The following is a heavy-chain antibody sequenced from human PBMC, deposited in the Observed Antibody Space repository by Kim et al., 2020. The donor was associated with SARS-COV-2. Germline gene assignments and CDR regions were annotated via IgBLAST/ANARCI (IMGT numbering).Heavy chain of an antibody. V-gene: IGHV1-2*02. J-gene: IGHJ5*02. CDR3: ARGADTIFGVTNNWFDP. CDR1: GYTFTGYY. Sequence: ASVKVSCKASGYTFTGYYMHWVRQAPGQGLEWMGWINPNSGGTNYAQKFQGRVTMTRDTSISTAYMELSRLRSDDTAVYYCARGADTIFGVTNNWFDPWGQGTLVTVSS. D-gene: IGHD3-3*01. CDR2: INPNSGGT.